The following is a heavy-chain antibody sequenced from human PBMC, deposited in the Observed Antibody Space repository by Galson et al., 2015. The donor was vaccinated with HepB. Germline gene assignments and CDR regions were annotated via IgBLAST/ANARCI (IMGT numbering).Heavy chain of an antibody. Sequence: SLRLSCAASGFTFSSYGMHWVRQAPGKGLEWVAVISYDGSNKYYADSVKGRFTISRDNSKNTLYLQMNSLRAEDTAVYYCAKGRAITMVRGVINGMDVWGQGTTVTVSS. J-gene: IGHJ6*02. D-gene: IGHD3-10*01. CDR3: AKGRAITMVRGVINGMDV. CDR1: GFTFSSYG. CDR2: ISYDGSNK. V-gene: IGHV3-30*18.